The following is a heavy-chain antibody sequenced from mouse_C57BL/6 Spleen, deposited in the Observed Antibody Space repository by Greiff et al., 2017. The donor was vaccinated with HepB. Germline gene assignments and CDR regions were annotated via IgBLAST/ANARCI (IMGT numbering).Heavy chain of an antibody. CDR3: ARSGLDYYAMDY. CDR1: GYTFTSYW. D-gene: IGHD3-1*01. J-gene: IGHJ4*01. CDR2: IYPGSGST. Sequence: QVQLQQSGAELVKPGASVKMSCKASGYTFTSYWITWVKQRPGQGLEWIGDIYPGSGSTNYNEKFKSKATLTVDTSSSTAYMQLSSLTSEDSAVYYCARSGLDYYAMDYWGQGTSVTVSS. V-gene: IGHV1-55*01.